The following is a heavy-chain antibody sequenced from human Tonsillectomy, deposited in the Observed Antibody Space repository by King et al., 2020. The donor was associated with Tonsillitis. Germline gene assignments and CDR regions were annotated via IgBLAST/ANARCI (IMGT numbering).Heavy chain of an antibody. V-gene: IGHV1-18*01. CDR2: ISAYNDNT. J-gene: IGHJ5*02. CDR3: ARTSGNILTGYYNWFDP. CDR1: GYTFSRFG. D-gene: IGHD3-9*01. Sequence: LVQSGVEVKKPGASVKVSCKASGYTFSRFGISWVRQAPGQGLEWMGWISAYNDNTNHAQKFQGRVTMTTDISTSTAYMELRSLRSDDTAVYYCARTSGNILTGYYNWFDPWGQGTLVTVSS.